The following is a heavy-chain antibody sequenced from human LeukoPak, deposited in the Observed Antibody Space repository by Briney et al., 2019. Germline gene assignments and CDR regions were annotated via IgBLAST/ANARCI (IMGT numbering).Heavy chain of an antibody. Sequence: PGGSLRLSCAASGFTVSYYYMSWVRQAPGKGLEWVSIIYSGGSTYYADSVKGRFTISRDNSKNTLYLQMNSLRAEDTAVYYCARVWYSSYGMDVWGQGTTVTVSS. J-gene: IGHJ6*02. CDR1: GFTVSYYY. CDR3: ARVWYSSYGMDV. D-gene: IGHD2-21*02. CDR2: IYSGGST. V-gene: IGHV3-66*01.